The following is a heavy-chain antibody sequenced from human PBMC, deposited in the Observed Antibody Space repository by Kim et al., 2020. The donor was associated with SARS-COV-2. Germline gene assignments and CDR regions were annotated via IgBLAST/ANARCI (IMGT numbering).Heavy chain of an antibody. J-gene: IGHJ4*02. Sequence: RYNTGFQGQVTFSVDKSINTAYLQWSSLRASDTAIYYCARRVGGSYGVDYWGQGTLVLVSS. CDR3: ARRVGGSYGVDY. V-gene: IGHV5-51*06. D-gene: IGHD3-16*01.